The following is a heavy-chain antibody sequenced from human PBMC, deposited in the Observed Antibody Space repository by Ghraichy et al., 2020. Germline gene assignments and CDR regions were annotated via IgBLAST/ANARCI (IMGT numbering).Heavy chain of an antibody. CDR2: ISAYNGNT. CDR1: GYTFTSYG. D-gene: IGHD6-19*01. J-gene: IGHJ6*02. Sequence: ASVKVSCKASGYTFTSYGISWVRQAPGQGLEWMGWISAYNGNTNYAQKLQGRVTMTTDTSTSTAYMELRSLRSNDTAVYYCASKSGAVAGPLGMDVWGQGTTVTVSS. CDR3: ASKSGAVAGPLGMDV. V-gene: IGHV1-18*01.